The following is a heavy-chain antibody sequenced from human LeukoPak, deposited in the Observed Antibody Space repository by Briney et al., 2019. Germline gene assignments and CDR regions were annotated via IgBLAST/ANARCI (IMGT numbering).Heavy chain of an antibody. J-gene: IGHJ4*02. D-gene: IGHD6-19*01. Sequence: GGSLRLSCAASGFTFRTYGMHWVRQTPGKGLEWVAFLWFDGSHQYYADSVRGRFIISRDNSNNTLYLQMNSLRADDTAVYYCATSGWWGYFDYWGQGTLVTVSS. CDR1: GFTFRTYG. V-gene: IGHV3-30*02. CDR2: LWFDGSHQ. CDR3: ATSGWWGYFDY.